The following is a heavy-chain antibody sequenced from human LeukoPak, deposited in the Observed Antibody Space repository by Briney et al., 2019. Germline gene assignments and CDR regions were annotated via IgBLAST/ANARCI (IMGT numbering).Heavy chain of an antibody. CDR1: GYTFTSHG. J-gene: IGHJ4*02. V-gene: IGHV1-18*04. Sequence: GASVKVSCKASGYTFTSHGISWVRQAPGQGPEWMGWISGYNSNTNYAQKIQGRVTMTTDTSTNTAYMELRSLRSDDTAVYYCARGAVAVLYYFDYWGQGTLVTVSS. D-gene: IGHD6-19*01. CDR3: ARGAVAVLYYFDY. CDR2: ISGYNSNT.